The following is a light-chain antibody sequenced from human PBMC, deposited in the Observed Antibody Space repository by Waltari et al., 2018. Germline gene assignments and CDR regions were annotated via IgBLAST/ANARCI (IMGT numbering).Light chain of an antibody. CDR1: SSNAGTFNY. V-gene: IGLV2-11*01. CDR3: CSYAGTYRWV. Sequence: QSALTQPRSVSGSPGQSVTISCTGTSSNAGTFNYVSWYPQLPGKPPKLIIAVVFNRPSGLPDRFDGSKSGYTASRTISGLQAEDEADYCCCSYAGTYRWVFGGGTKVTVL. CDR2: VVF. J-gene: IGLJ3*02.